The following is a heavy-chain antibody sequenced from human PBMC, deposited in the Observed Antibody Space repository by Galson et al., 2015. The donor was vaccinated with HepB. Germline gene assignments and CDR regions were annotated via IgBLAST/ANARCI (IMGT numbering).Heavy chain of an antibody. J-gene: IGHJ6*02. Sequence: SVKVSCKASGYTFTSYGISWVRQAPGQGLEWMGWISAYNGNTNYAQKLQGRVTMTTDTSTSTAYMELRSLRSDDTAVYYCARERSSGWSEYYYYGMDVWGQGTTATVSS. CDR2: ISAYNGNT. CDR1: GYTFTSYG. V-gene: IGHV1-18*01. CDR3: ARERSSGWSEYYYYGMDV. D-gene: IGHD6-19*01.